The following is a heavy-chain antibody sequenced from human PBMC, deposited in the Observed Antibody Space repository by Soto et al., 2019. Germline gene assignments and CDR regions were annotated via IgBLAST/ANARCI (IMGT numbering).Heavy chain of an antibody. D-gene: IGHD2-15*01. CDR1: GVSISGSDYY. Sequence: SETLSLTCSVSGVSISGSDYYWAWIRQPPGKGLEWIGRIDYNGVTYSNPSLKGGVTISKDTSKNKFSLQVTSVTAADTAFYYCGRVLVAATLNTGPDXWGQGTQFTGSX. CDR3: GRVLVAATLNTGPDX. V-gene: IGHV4-39*02. J-gene: IGHJ4*02. CDR2: IDYNGVT.